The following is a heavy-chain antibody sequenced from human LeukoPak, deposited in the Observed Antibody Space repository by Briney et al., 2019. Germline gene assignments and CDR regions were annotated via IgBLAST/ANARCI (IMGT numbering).Heavy chain of an antibody. J-gene: IGHJ4*02. CDR2: ISISGSTV. Sequence: GGSLRLSCAASGFTFSNYEMNWVRQAPGKGLEWVSYISISGSTVYYADSVKGRFTISRDNAKNSLYLQMNSLRAEDTAVYYCAREGVVVSAAVDYWGQGTLVTVSS. CDR3: AREGVVVSAAVDY. CDR1: GFTFSNYE. D-gene: IGHD2-2*01. V-gene: IGHV3-48*03.